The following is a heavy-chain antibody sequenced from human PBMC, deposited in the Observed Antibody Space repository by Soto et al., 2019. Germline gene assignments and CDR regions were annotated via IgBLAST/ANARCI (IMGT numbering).Heavy chain of an antibody. J-gene: IGHJ6*02. V-gene: IGHV1-69*13. CDR3: ARDQCSGGSCYYYYYGMDV. D-gene: IGHD2-15*01. Sequence: GASVKVSCKASGCTFSSYAISWVRQAPGQGLEWMGGTIPIFGTANYAQKFQGRVTITADESTSTAYMELSSLRSEDTAVYYCARDQCSGGSCYYYYYGMDVWGQGTTVTVSS. CDR1: GCTFSSYA. CDR2: TIPIFGTA.